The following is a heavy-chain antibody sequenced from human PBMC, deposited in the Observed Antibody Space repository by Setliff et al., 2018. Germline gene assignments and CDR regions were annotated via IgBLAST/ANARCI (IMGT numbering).Heavy chain of an antibody. V-gene: IGHV4-4*07. J-gene: IGHJ4*02. CDR1: GASFSDYY. D-gene: IGHD1-26*01. CDR3: ARDNTKVGATDY. Sequence: PSETLSLTCTVYGASFSDYYWTWIRQPAGKELEWIGRLHTSGTTVYNPSLKGRVTISADTSTNHFSLKLTSVTAADTAVYYCARDNTKVGATDYWGQGALVTVSS. CDR2: LHTSGTT.